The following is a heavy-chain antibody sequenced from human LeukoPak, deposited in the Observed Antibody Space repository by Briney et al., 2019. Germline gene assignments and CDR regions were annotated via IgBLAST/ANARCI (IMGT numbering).Heavy chain of an antibody. D-gene: IGHD3-16*01. V-gene: IGHV3-21*01. Sequence: SGGSLRLSCAASGFTFSSYSMNWVRQAPGKGLEWVSSISSSSSYIYYADSVKGRFTISRDNAKNSLYLQMNSLRAEDTAVYYCAGGGLNRMGDPDAFDIWGQGTMVTVSS. CDR3: AGGGLNRMGDPDAFDI. CDR1: GFTFSSYS. J-gene: IGHJ3*02. CDR2: ISSSSSYI.